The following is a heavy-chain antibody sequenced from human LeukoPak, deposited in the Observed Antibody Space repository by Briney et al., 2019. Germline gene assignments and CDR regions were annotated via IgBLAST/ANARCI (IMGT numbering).Heavy chain of an antibody. D-gene: IGHD6-19*01. CDR1: GGSISSYY. CDR3: ARVRSGHPGLNYFDY. V-gene: IGHV4-59*01. J-gene: IGHJ4*02. Sequence: SETLSLTCSVSGGSISSYYWSWIRQPPGKGLEWIGYIYYSGSTNYNPSLKSRVTISVDTSKNQFSLKLSSVTAADTAVYYCARVRSGHPGLNYFDYWGQGTLVTVSS. CDR2: IYYSGST.